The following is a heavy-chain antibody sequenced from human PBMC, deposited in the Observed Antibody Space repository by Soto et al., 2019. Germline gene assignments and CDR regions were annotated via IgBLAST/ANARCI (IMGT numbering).Heavy chain of an antibody. D-gene: IGHD1-26*01. Sequence: PGGSLRLSCDASGFTFSSYAMTWVRQAPGKGLEWVSAISGSGGTTYYADFVKGRFTISRDNSKNTLYLQMNSLRDEDAAVYYCAKDFIGTLADAFDSWGQGTMVTVSS. CDR1: GFTFSSYA. CDR2: ISGSGGTT. V-gene: IGHV3-23*01. CDR3: AKDFIGTLADAFDS. J-gene: IGHJ3*02.